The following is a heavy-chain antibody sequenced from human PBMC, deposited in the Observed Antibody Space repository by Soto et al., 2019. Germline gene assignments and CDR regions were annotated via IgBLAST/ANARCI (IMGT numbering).Heavy chain of an antibody. CDR2: INGGNGNT. V-gene: IGHV1-3*01. CDR1: EYTFTSYT. CDR3: ARELQGLYYFDY. D-gene: IGHD4-4*01. J-gene: IGHJ4*02. Sequence: SVKVSCKASEYTFTSYTMHWVRQAPGQRLEWMGWINGGNGNTKYSQKFQGRVTITRDTSASTAYMELSSLRSDDTAVYYCARELQGLYYFDYWGQGTLVTVSS.